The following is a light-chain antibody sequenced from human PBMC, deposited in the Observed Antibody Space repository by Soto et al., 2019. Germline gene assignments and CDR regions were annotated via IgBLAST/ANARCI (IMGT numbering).Light chain of an antibody. CDR1: QSVSSSY. CDR3: QQYGSSPPLT. Sequence: EIVLTQSPGTLSLSPGERATLSCRASQSVSSSYLAWYQQKPGQAPRLLIYGASSRATGIPDRFSGSGSGTDCTLTISRLEPKDFAVYYCQQYGSSPPLTFGGGTKVEIK. J-gene: IGKJ4*01. CDR2: GAS. V-gene: IGKV3-20*01.